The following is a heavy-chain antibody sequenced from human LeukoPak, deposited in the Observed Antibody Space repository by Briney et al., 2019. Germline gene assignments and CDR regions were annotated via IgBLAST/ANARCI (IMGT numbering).Heavy chain of an antibody. Sequence: SETLSLTCTVSRGSISSYYWSWIRQPPGKGLEWIGYIYYSGSTSYNPSLKSRLTISVDTSLNQFSLKLNSVTAADTAVYYCARYCSGGDCYSKALDYWGQGILVTVSS. J-gene: IGHJ4*02. CDR2: IYYSGST. D-gene: IGHD2-15*01. CDR1: RGSISSYY. CDR3: ARYCSGGDCYSKALDY. V-gene: IGHV4-59*01.